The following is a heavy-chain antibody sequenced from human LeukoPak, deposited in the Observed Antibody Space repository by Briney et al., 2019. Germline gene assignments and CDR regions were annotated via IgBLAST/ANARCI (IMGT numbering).Heavy chain of an antibody. CDR1: GFTLSSYL. D-gene: IGHD1-7*01. CDR2: IDPYGSTT. J-gene: IGHJ4*02. V-gene: IGHV3-74*01. CDR3: ARDHWNYWVYYFDY. Sequence: PGGSLRLSCAASGFTLSSYLMHCVRQAPGGEVVWVSRIDPYGSTTNYADSVKGRFTTSRDNSKNTLYVQMNSLRAEDTAVYYCARDHWNYWVYYFDYWGQGTLVTVSS.